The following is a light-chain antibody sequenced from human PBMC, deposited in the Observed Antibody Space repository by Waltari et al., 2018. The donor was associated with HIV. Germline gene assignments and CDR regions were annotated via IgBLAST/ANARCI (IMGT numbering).Light chain of an antibody. CDR1: QGIQTW. CDR3: QQAKSFPHT. Sequence: DIQMAQSPSSVSPPVGDRVTIPCRPSQGIQTWLAWYQQRPAKAPTLLVYAASRLQSGVPARFNGSGSGLDFTLTITDFQPDDSAIYYCQQAKSFPHTFGGGTRVEI. CDR2: AAS. J-gene: IGKJ4*01. V-gene: IGKV1-12*01.